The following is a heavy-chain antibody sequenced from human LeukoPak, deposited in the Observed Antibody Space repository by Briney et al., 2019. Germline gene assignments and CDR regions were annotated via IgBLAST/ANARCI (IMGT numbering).Heavy chain of an antibody. D-gene: IGHD2-15*01. CDR3: ARDLGAGYCRGGSCYYNWFDP. Sequence: ASVKVSCKASGYTFTGYYMHWVRQAPGQGLEWMGWINPNSGGTNYAQKFQGRVTMTRDTSISTAYMELSRLRSDDTAVYHCARDLGAGYCRGGSCYYNWFDPWGQGTLVTVSS. V-gene: IGHV1-2*02. CDR1: GYTFTGYY. CDR2: INPNSGGT. J-gene: IGHJ5*02.